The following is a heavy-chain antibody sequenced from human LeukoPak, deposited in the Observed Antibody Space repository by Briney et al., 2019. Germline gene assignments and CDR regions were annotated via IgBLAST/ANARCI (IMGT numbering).Heavy chain of an antibody. CDR2: ISTNGGNT. J-gene: IGHJ4*02. V-gene: IGHV3-64*01. D-gene: IGHD3-10*01. CDR3: ARGFRYYGSGIDY. Sequence: GGSLRLSCAASGFTFSEYSMHWVRQAPGKGLEYVSAISTNGGNTYYANSVKGRFTISRDDPKNTLDLQMGSLRPEDMAVYYCARGFRYYGSGIDYWGQGTLVTVSS. CDR1: GFTFSEYS.